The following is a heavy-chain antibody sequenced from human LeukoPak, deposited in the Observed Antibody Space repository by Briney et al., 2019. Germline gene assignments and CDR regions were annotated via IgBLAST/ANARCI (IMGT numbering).Heavy chain of an antibody. Sequence: GGSLRLSCAASGFGFGSYAMSWVRQAPGKGLEWVSTISGSGVGTYFADSVKGRFTISRDNSKNTLYLQMNSLRADDTAVYYCAKSYGSGSADAFDIWGQGTMVTVSS. CDR2: ISGSGVGT. D-gene: IGHD3-10*01. V-gene: IGHV3-23*01. CDR3: AKSYGSGSADAFDI. J-gene: IGHJ3*02. CDR1: GFGFGSYA.